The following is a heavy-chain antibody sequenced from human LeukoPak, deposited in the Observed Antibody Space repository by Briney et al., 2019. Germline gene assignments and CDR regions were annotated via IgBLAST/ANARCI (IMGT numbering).Heavy chain of an antibody. CDR3: ARSRVEMATTSFDY. CDR1: GYTFTSYD. D-gene: IGHD5-24*01. CDR2: MNPNSGNT. V-gene: IGHV1-8*01. J-gene: IGHJ4*02. Sequence: GASVKVSCKASGYTFTSYDINWVRQATGQGLEWMGWMNPNSGNTGYAQKFQGRVTMTRNTSISTAYMELSSLRSEDTAVYYCARSRVEMATTSFDYWGQGTLVTVSS.